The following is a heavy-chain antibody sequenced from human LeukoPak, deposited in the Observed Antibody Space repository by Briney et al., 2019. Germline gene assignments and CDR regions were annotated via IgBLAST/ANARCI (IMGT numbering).Heavy chain of an antibody. CDR3: ARGLLYGVVTWDYYGMDV. V-gene: IGHV1-18*01. J-gene: IGHJ6*02. CDR2: ISAYNGNT. CDR1: GYTFTSYG. Sequence: ASVKVSCKASGYTFTSYGISWVRQAPGQGLEWMGWISAYNGNTNYAQKLQGRVTMTTDTSTSTAYMELRSLRSDDTAVYYCARGLLYGVVTWDYYGMDVWGQGTTVTVSS. D-gene: IGHD2-21*02.